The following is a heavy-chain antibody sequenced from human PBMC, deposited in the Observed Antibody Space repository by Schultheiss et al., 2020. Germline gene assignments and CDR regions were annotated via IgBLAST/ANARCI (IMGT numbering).Heavy chain of an antibody. CDR2: IYHSGST. V-gene: IGHV4-30-2*01. CDR3: ARDRRLLDYDSSGYEYYGMDI. D-gene: IGHD3-22*01. CDR1: GGSISSSSYY. J-gene: IGHJ6*02. Sequence: SETLSLTCTVSGGSISSSSYYWSWIRQPPGKGLEWIGYIYHSGSTYYNPSLKSRVTISVDRSKNQFSLKLSSVTAADTAVYYCARDRRLLDYDSSGYEYYGMDIWGQGTTVTVSS.